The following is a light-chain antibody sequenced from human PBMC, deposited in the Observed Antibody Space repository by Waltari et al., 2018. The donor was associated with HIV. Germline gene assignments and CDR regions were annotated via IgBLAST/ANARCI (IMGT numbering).Light chain of an antibody. V-gene: IGKV4-1*01. CDR1: QSVLSSSNNKNY. J-gene: IGKJ4*01. Sequence: DIVMTQSPDSLAVSLGERATINCKSSQSVLSSSNNKNYLAWYQQKPGQPPKLLLYWASTRESAVPDRFSGSGSGADFTLTISSLQAEDVAVYYCQQYYSTPLTFGGGTKVEIK. CDR3: QQYYSTPLT. CDR2: WAS.